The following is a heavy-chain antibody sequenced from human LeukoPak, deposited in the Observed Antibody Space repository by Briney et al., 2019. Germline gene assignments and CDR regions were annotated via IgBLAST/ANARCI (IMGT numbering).Heavy chain of an antibody. Sequence: SETLSLTCAVSGYSISSGYYWGWIRQPPGKGLEWIGSIYHSGSTYYNPSLKSRATISVDTSKNQFSLKLSSVTAADTAVYYCARSVAAAVYFDYWGQGTLVTVSS. J-gene: IGHJ4*02. V-gene: IGHV4-38-2*01. CDR3: ARSVAAAVYFDY. CDR1: GYSISSGYY. D-gene: IGHD6-13*01. CDR2: IYHSGST.